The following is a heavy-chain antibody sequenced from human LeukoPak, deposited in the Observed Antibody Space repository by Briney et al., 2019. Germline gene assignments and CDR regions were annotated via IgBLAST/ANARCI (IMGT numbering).Heavy chain of an antibody. J-gene: IGHJ4*02. CDR1: GGTFSSYA. V-gene: IGHV1-69*05. CDR2: IIPIFGTA. CDR3: ARVASHQGFFDY. Sequence: SVKLSCKASGGTFSSYAISWVRQAPGQGLEWMGGIIPIFGTANYAQKFQGRVTITTDESTSTAYMELSSLRSEDTAVYYCARVASHQGFFDYWGQGTLVTVSS.